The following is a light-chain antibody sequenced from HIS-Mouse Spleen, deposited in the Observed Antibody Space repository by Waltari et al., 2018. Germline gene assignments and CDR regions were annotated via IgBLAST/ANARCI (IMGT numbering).Light chain of an antibody. V-gene: IGLV2-11*01. Sequence: QSALTQPRSVSGSPGQSVTISCTGTSSDVGGYNYVPCYQQHPGKAPKLMIYDVSKRPSGVPDRFSGSKSGNTASLTISGLQAEDEADYYCCSYAGSYPVVFGGGTKLTVL. CDR3: CSYAGSYPVV. CDR1: SSDVGGYNY. J-gene: IGLJ2*01. CDR2: DVS.